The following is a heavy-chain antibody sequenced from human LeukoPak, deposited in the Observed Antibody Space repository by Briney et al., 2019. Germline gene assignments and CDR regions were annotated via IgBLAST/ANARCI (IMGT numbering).Heavy chain of an antibody. D-gene: IGHD6-6*01. V-gene: IGHV3-53*01. J-gene: IGHJ6*03. CDR3: ARNKAARTYYYYYYYMDV. Sequence: GSLRLSCAASGFTVSSNYMSWVRQAPGKGLEWVSVIYSGGSTYYADSVKGRFTISRDNSKNTLYLQMNSLRAEDTAVYYCARNKAARTYYYYYYYMDVWGKGTTVTVSS. CDR2: IYSGGST. CDR1: GFTVSSNY.